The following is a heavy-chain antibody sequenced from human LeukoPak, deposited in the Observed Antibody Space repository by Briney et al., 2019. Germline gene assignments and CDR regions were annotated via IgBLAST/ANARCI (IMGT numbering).Heavy chain of an antibody. Sequence: SETLSLTCTVSGGSISSSSYYWGWIRQPPGKGLEWIGSIYYSGSTYYNPSLKSRVTISVDTSKNQFSLKLSSVTAADTAVYYRARVKMREYYFDYWGQGTLVTVSS. CDR3: ARVKMREYYFDY. CDR1: GGSISSSSYY. V-gene: IGHV4-39*07. D-gene: IGHD5-24*01. CDR2: IYYSGST. J-gene: IGHJ4*02.